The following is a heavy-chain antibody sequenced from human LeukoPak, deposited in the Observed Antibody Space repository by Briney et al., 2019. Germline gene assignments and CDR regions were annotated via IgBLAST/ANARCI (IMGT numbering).Heavy chain of an antibody. CDR1: GDSISSGDYY. CDR3: TRGPYSYDSSGAFDI. Sequence: PSETLSLTCTVSGDSISSGDYYWSWIRQPAGKGLEWIGRISSSGSTNYNPSLKSRVTISVDTSKNQFSLKLSSVTAADTAVYFCTRGPYSYDSSGAFDIWGQGTMVTVSS. CDR2: ISSSGST. V-gene: IGHV4-61*02. J-gene: IGHJ3*02. D-gene: IGHD3-22*01.